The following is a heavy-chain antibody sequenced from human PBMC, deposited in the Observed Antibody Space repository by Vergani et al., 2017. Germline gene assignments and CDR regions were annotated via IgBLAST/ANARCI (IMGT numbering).Heavy chain of an antibody. J-gene: IGHJ2*01. D-gene: IGHD6-19*01. CDR2: IIPIFGTA. V-gene: IGHV1-69*01. CDR1: GGTSSSYA. CDR3: ARGGLAVAGTEYFDL. Sequence: QVQLVQSGAEVKKPGSSVKVSCKASGGTSSSYAISWVRQAPGQGLEWMGGIIPIFGTANYAQKFQGRVTITADESTSTAYMELSSLRSEDTAVYYCARGGLAVAGTEYFDLWGRGTLVTVSS.